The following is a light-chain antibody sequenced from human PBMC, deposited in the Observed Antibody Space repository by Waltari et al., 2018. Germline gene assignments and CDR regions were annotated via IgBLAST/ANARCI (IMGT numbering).Light chain of an antibody. CDR1: HSNIGSNF. CDR2: ENS. J-gene: IGLJ2*01. Sequence: QSVLTQSPSVSETPGQKITISCSGSHSNIGSNFVNWYQQVPGTAPKLLIYENSKRPTGCPYRFSASKSGTSASLAISGLQSQDEADYYCAAWDDGLRGPAFGGGTKVTVL. CDR3: AAWDDGLRGPA. V-gene: IGLV1-47*01.